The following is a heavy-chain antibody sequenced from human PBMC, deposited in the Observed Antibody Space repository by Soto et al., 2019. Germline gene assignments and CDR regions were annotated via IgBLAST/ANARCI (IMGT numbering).Heavy chain of an antibody. CDR2: IYYSGST. D-gene: IGHD2-15*01. CDR3: ARLYCSGGSCYLGYNWFDP. V-gene: IGHV4-39*01. CDR1: GGSISSSSYY. Sequence: QLQLQESGPGLVKPSETLSLTCTVSGGSISSSSYYWGWIRQPPGKGLEWIGSIYYSGSTYYNPSLKSRVTISVDTSKNQFSLKLSSVTAADTAVYYCARLYCSGGSCYLGYNWFDPWGQGTLVTVSS. J-gene: IGHJ5*02.